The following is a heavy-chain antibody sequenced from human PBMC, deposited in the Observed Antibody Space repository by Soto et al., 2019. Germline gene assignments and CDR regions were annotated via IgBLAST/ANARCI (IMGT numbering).Heavy chain of an antibody. CDR1: GFTFSSYA. Sequence: QVQLVESGGGVVQPGRSLRLSCAASGFTFSSYAMHWVRQAPGKGLELVAIISYDGSNKYYAESVKGRFTISRDNPKNTGHLQMSSLRTEDTAVYYCARDLSRGITMIALEIHYWGQGTLVTVSS. J-gene: IGHJ4*02. D-gene: IGHD3-22*01. CDR2: ISYDGSNK. CDR3: ARDLSRGITMIALEIHY. V-gene: IGHV3-30-3*01.